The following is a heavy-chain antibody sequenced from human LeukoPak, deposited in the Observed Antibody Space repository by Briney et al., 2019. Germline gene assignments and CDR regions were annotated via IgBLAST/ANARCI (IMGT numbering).Heavy chain of an antibody. CDR3: AKERKLLPFDC. V-gene: IGHV3-30*02. CDR1: GFTFSTYG. Sequence: GGSLRLSCAASGFTFSTYGMHWVRQAPDKGLEWVVFIQNDEIDKFYADSVRGRFTVSRDNSKNTLYLQMNSLRAEDTAVYYRAKERKLLPFDCWGQGTLVTVSS. J-gene: IGHJ4*02. CDR2: IQNDEIDK. D-gene: IGHD4-23*01.